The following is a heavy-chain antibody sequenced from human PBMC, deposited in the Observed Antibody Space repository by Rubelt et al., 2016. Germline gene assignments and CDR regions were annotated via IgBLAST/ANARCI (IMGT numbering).Heavy chain of an antibody. CDR1: GYTFSNFG. CDR2: INTNTGNP. J-gene: IGHJ4*02. V-gene: IGHV7-4-1*02. CDR3: ARSLQWLVPGNY. D-gene: IGHD6-19*01. Sequence: QIQLVQSGAEVKKPGTSVKVSCKASGYTFSNFGINWVRQAPGQGLEWMGWINTNTGNPTFALGFTGRFVFSLDTSVSTAYLQISSLKAEDTAVYYCARSLQWLVPGNYWGQGTLVTVSS.